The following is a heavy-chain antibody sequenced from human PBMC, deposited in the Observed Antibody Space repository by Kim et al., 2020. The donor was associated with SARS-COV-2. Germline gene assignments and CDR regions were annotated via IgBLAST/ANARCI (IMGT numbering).Heavy chain of an antibody. V-gene: IGHV4-59*01. Sequence: SETLSLTCTVSGGSISSYYWSWIRQPPGKGLEWIGYIYYSGSTNYNPSLKSRVTISVDTSKNQFSLKLSSVTAADTAVYYCAREGRILTGYPTGNWFDPWGQGTLVTVSS. CDR1: GGSISSYY. J-gene: IGHJ5*02. CDR3: AREGRILTGYPTGNWFDP. CDR2: IYYSGST. D-gene: IGHD3-9*01.